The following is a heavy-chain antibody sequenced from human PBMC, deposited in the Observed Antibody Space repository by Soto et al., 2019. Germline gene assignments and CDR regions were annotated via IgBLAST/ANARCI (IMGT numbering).Heavy chain of an antibody. J-gene: IGHJ6*02. CDR2: IYYSGST. D-gene: IGHD5-12*01. CDR3: ARASRGRYYYGMDV. V-gene: IGHV4-31*03. CDR1: GGSISSGGYY. Sequence: LSLTCTVSGGSISSGGYYWSWIRQHPGKGLEWIGYIYYSGSTYYNPSLKSRVTISVDTSKNQFSLKLSSVTAADTAVYYCARASRGRYYYGMDVWGQGTTVTVSS.